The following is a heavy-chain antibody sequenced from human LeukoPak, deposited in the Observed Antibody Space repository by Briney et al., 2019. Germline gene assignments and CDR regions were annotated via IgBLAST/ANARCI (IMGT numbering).Heavy chain of an antibody. J-gene: IGHJ6*03. CDR2: ISSSGSTI. D-gene: IGHD4-17*01. CDR3: AKYWGAYGDYRGRYMDV. CDR1: GFTFSSYE. Sequence: GGSLRLSCAASGFTFSSYEMNWVRQAPGKGLEWVSYISSSGSTIYYADSVKGRFTISRDNSKNTQYLQMNSLRAEDTAIYYCAKYWGAYGDYRGRYMDVWVKGTTVTVSS. V-gene: IGHV3-48*03.